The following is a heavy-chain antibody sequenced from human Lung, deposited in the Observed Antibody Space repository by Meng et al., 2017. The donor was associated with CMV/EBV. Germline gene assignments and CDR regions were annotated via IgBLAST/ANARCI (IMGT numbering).Heavy chain of an antibody. J-gene: IGHJ4*02. Sequence: GGSXRLSCAASGFTFSSYRINWVRQAPGKGLEWVASISSTSAYIYYAESVEGRFIISRDNAKSSLYLTMDNLAVEDTAVYYCATGATLDYWGQGTLVTVSS. CDR2: ISSTSAYI. D-gene: IGHD3-10*01. CDR3: ATGATLDY. V-gene: IGHV3-21*01. CDR1: GFTFSSYR.